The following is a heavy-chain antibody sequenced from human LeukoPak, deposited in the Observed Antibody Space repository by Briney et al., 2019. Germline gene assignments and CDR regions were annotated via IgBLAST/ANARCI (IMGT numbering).Heavy chain of an antibody. Sequence: PGGSLRLSCAASGFTFSSYWMSWVRQAPGKGLEWVSSISGRGASTSFADSVEGRFSISRDNAKNTLYLQMNSLRADDTAVYYCARLDASGLDYWGQGTLVTVSS. V-gene: IGHV3-23*01. D-gene: IGHD6-19*01. CDR1: GFTFSSYW. J-gene: IGHJ4*02. CDR2: ISGRGAST. CDR3: ARLDASGLDY.